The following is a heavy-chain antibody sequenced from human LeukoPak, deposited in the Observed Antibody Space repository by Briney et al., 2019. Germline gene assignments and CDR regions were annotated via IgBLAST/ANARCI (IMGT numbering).Heavy chain of an antibody. CDR1: GFTFRNYT. CDR2: IGSSGGDT. V-gene: IGHV3-23*01. CDR3: ARDWARCGAGCYSRADAFDI. Sequence: GGSLRLSCAASGFTFRNYTMTWVRQAPGKGLEWVSAIGSSGGDTFYANSVKGRFTISRDNSKSTLYLRMNSLEVEDTAIYYCARDWARCGAGCYSRADAFDIWGQGTMVTVSS. D-gene: IGHD2-21*02. J-gene: IGHJ3*02.